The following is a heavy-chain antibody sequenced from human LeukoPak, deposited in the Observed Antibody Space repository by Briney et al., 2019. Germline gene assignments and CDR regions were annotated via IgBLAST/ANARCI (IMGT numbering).Heavy chain of an antibody. Sequence: SETLSLTCTVSGGSISSSSYYWGWIRQPPGKGLEWIGSIYYSGSTYYNPSLKSRVTISVDKSKNQFSLKLSSVTAADTAVYYCARVGDSRNFDYWGQGTLVTVSS. J-gene: IGHJ4*02. D-gene: IGHD2-21*02. CDR3: ARVGDSRNFDY. CDR2: IYYSGST. CDR1: GGSISSSSYY. V-gene: IGHV4-39*07.